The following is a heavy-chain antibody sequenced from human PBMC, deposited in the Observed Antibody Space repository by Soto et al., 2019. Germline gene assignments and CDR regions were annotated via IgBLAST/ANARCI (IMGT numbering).Heavy chain of an antibody. J-gene: IGHJ4*02. D-gene: IGHD3-10*01. Sequence: PGGSLRLSCAASGFPFTTYAMTWVRQASGKGLDWVSSITDGGDNTYYADSVRGRFTISRDNSNSMLYLQLNSLRAEDTALYYCVRGQYHYHFWGQGTLVTVSS. CDR1: GFPFTTYA. CDR2: ITDGGDNT. CDR3: VRGQYHYHF. V-gene: IGHV3-23*01.